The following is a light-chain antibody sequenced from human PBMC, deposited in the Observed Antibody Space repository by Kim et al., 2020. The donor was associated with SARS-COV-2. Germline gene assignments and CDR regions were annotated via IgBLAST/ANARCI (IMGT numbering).Light chain of an antibody. CDR1: QTVGSH. J-gene: IGKJ1*01. CDR3: QQTYSIPT. V-gene: IGKV1-39*01. CDR2: GAS. Sequence: DIQMTQSPLSLSASVGDTVTITCRASQTVGSHLNWFQHKPGKVPKLLIFGASNLQRGAPSRFSANGSGTDFTLTISSLQPEDFVTYYCQQTYSIPTFGPGTKVDIK.